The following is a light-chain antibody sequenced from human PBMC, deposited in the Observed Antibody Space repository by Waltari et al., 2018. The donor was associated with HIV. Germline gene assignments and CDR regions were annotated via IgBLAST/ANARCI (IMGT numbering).Light chain of an antibody. J-gene: IGLJ1*01. CDR3: CSYSGTYSFAYV. Sequence: QSALTPPRSVSGSPGESVTIACAGTTGDIGRRSLFPGYKQCPGRAPKLIIFDVDKRPSGVPDRFSASKSGSTAFLTISGLQSEDAADYYCCSYSGTYSFAYVFGSGTQVIVL. CDR1: TGDIGRRSL. CDR2: DVD. V-gene: IGLV2-11*01.